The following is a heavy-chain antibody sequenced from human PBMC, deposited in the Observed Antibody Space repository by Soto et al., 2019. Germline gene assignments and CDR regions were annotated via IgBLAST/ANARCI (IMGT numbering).Heavy chain of an antibody. CDR2: ISGSGGST. J-gene: IGHJ4*02. D-gene: IGHD1-26*01. CDR1: GFTFSSYA. CDR3: AKRAWGYFYFDY. Sequence: EVQLLESGGGLVQPGGSLRLSCAASGFTFSSYAMSWVRQAPGTGLEWVSVISGSGGSTYYADSVKGRFTISRDNSKNTLYLQMNSLRAEDTVVYYCAKRAWGYFYFDYWGQGTLVTVSS. V-gene: IGHV3-23*01.